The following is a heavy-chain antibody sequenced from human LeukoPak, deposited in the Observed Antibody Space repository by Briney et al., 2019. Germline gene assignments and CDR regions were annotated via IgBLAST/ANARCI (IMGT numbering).Heavy chain of an antibody. CDR2: IIPIFGTA. Sequence: SVKVSCKASGGTFSSYAISWVRQAPGQGLEWMGGIIPIFGTANYAQKFQGRVTITADESTSTAYMELSSLRSEDTAVYYCARETSGSYGGFDYWGQGTLVTVSS. V-gene: IGHV1-69*13. CDR1: GGTFSSYA. D-gene: IGHD1-26*01. J-gene: IGHJ4*02. CDR3: ARETSGSYGGFDY.